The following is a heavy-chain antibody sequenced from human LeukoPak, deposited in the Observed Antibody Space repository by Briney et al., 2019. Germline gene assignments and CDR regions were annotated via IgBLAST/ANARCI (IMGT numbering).Heavy chain of an antibody. CDR2: IIVGNGNT. CDR3: ARDGATEGYYYFDY. CDR1: GYTFTSYA. Sequence: ASVKVSCKASGYTFTSYAMHWVRQAPGQRLEWMGWIIVGNGNTKYSQNFQGRVTFTSDTSATTAYMELSSLRSEDTAVYYCARDGATEGYYYFDYWGQGTMVTVSS. V-gene: IGHV1-3*01. J-gene: IGHJ4*02. D-gene: IGHD1-26*01.